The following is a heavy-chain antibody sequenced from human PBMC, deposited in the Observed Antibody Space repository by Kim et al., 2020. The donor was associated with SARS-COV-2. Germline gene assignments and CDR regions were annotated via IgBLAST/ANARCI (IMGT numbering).Heavy chain of an antibody. V-gene: IGHV4-4*02. CDR3: ARDGAMVRGPMGY. CDR1: GGSISSSNW. Sequence: SETLSLTCAVSGGSISSSNWWSWVRQPPGPGLEWIGEIYHSGSTNYNPSLKSRVTISVDKSKNQFYLKLSSVTAADTAVYYCARDGAMVRGPMGYWGQGTLVTVSS. D-gene: IGHD3-10*01. CDR2: IYHSGST. J-gene: IGHJ4*02.